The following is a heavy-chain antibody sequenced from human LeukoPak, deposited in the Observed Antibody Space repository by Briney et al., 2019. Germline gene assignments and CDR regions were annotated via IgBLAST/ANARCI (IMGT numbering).Heavy chain of an antibody. V-gene: IGHV1-24*01. J-gene: IGHJ4*02. CDR1: GYTLTELS. CDR2: FDPEDGET. Sequence: ASVKVSCKVSGYTLTELSMHWVRQAPGKGLEWMGGFDPEDGETIYAQKFQGRVTMTEDTSTDTAYMELSSLRSEDTAVYYCATGPLHCISTICYVFDYWGQGTLVTVSS. D-gene: IGHD2-2*01. CDR3: ATGPLHCISTICYVFDY.